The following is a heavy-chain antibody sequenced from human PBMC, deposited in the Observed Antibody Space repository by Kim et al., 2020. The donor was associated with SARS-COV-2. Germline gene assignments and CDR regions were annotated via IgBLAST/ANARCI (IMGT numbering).Heavy chain of an antibody. CDR3: ARAPAAATSWFDP. J-gene: IGHJ5*02. Sequence: SNAQKFQGRVTMTRDASINTAYMEVTNLRSDDTAVYYCARAPAAATSWFDPWGQGTLVTVSS. D-gene: IGHD2-15*01. V-gene: IGHV1-2*02.